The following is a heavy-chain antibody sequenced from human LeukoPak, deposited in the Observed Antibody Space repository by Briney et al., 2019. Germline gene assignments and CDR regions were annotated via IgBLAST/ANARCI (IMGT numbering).Heavy chain of an antibody. V-gene: IGHV1-69*04. CDR2: VIPILGIA. CDR3: ATRKGIAAAGNWFDP. J-gene: IGHJ5*02. D-gene: IGHD6-13*01. Sequence: SVKVSCKASGGTFSSYAISWVRQAPGQGLEWMGRVIPILGIANYAQKFQGRVTITADKSTSTAYMELSSLRSEDTAVYYCATRKGIAAAGNWFDPWGQGTLVTVSS. CDR1: GGTFSSYA.